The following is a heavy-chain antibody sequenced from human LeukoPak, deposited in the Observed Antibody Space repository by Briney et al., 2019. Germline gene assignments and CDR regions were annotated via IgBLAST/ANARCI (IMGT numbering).Heavy chain of an antibody. J-gene: IGHJ5*02. CDR2: INPSGGST. V-gene: IGHV1-46*01. CDR3: AREGFDDIVVVPAAYNWFDP. Sequence: GASVKVSCKASGYTFTSYYMHWVRQAPGKGLEWMGIINPSGGSTSYAQKFQGRVTMTRDMSTSTVYMELGSLRSEDTAVYYCAREGFDDIVVVPAAYNWFDPWGQGTLVTVSS. D-gene: IGHD2-2*01. CDR1: GYTFTSYY.